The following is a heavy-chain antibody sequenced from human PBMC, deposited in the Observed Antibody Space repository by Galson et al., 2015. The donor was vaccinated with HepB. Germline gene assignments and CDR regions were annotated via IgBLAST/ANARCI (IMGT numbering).Heavy chain of an antibody. V-gene: IGHV3-11*05. CDR2: ISSSSSYT. CDR1: GFTFSDYY. J-gene: IGHJ4*02. Sequence: SLRLSCAASGFTFSDYYMSWIRQAPGKGLEWVSYISSSSSYTNYADSVKGRFTISRDNAKNSLYLQMNSLRAEDTAVYYCARVGRGYCSGGSCYFDYWGQGTLVTVSS. CDR3: ARVGRGYCSGGSCYFDY. D-gene: IGHD2-15*01.